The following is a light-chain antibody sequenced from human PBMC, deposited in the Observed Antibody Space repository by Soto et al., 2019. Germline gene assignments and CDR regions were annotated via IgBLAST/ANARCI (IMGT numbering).Light chain of an antibody. J-gene: IGKJ2*01. CDR2: WAS. CDR1: QSVLYSSNNKNY. CDR3: QQYYSSPPT. V-gene: IGKV4-1*01. Sequence: DIVMTQSPDSPAVSLGERATINCKSSQSVLYSSNNKNYLAWYQQKPRQPPKLLIYWASTRESGVPDRFSGSGSGTDFTLTISSLQAEDVAVYYCQQYYSSPPTFGQGTKLEIK.